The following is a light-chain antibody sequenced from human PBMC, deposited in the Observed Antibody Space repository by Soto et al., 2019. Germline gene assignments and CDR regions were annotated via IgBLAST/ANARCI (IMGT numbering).Light chain of an antibody. CDR2: GAS. CDR3: QQYGSSSLYT. V-gene: IGKV3-20*01. J-gene: IGKJ2*01. Sequence: EIVLTQSPGTLSLSPGERATLSCRASQSVSSSYLAWYQQKPGQAPRLLIYGASGRATGIPDRFSGSGSGTDFTLTISRLEPEDFAVYYFQQYGSSSLYTFGQGTKLEIK. CDR1: QSVSSSY.